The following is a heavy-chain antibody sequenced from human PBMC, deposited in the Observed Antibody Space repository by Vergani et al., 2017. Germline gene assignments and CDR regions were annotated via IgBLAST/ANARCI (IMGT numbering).Heavy chain of an antibody. CDR1: GFTFNSYG. D-gene: IGHD2-15*01. J-gene: IGHJ4*02. CDR3: AKSPRVGVGATPFFHFDS. V-gene: IGHV3-30*02. Sequence: QVQLVESGGGVVQPGGSLRLSCAASGFTFNSYGMHWVRQAPGKGLEWVAFVRYDGSNKYYADSVKGRFIISRDNSKNTLYLQMKSLRAEDTAVYYCAKSPRVGVGATPFFHFDSWGQGTLVTVTS. CDR2: VRYDGSNK.